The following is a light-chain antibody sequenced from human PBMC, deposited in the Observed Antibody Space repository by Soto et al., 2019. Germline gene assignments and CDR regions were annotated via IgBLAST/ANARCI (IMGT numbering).Light chain of an antibody. Sequence: QSVLTQPASVSGSPGQSITISCTGTSSDIGGFYYVSWYQHHPGKDPKLMIYQVSNRPSGVSNRFSGSKSGNTASLTISGLQAEDEADYFCSSYSSSSTFYVCGAGTKVTVL. J-gene: IGLJ1*01. CDR1: SSDIGGFYY. CDR3: SSYSSSSTFYV. CDR2: QVS. V-gene: IGLV2-14*01.